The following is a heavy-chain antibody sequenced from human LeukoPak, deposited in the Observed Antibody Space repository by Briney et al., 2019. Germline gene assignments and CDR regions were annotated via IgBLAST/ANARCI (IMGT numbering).Heavy chain of an antibody. CDR2: ISSSSSYT. J-gene: IGHJ4*02. CDR3: ARVSEGYDSGYDSPLDY. Sequence: GGSLRLSCAASGFTFSDYYMSCIRQAPGKGLEWVSYISSSSSYTNYADSVKGRFTISRDNAKNSLYLQMNSLRAEDTAVYYCARVSEGYDSGYDSPLDYWGQGTLVTVSS. V-gene: IGHV3-11*05. CDR1: GFTFSDYY. D-gene: IGHD5-12*01.